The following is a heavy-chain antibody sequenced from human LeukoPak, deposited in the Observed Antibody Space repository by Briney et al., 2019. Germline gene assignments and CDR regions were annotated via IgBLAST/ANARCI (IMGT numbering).Heavy chain of an antibody. D-gene: IGHD3-22*01. V-gene: IGHV4-30-2*01. J-gene: IGHJ3*02. Sequence: SETLSLTCAVSGGSISSGGYSWSWIRQPPGKGLKWIGYIYHSGSTYYNPSLKSRVTISVDRSKDQFSLKLSSVTAADTAVYYCARGGRITMSENAFDIWGQGTMVTVSS. CDR2: IYHSGST. CDR1: GGSISSGGYS. CDR3: ARGGRITMSENAFDI.